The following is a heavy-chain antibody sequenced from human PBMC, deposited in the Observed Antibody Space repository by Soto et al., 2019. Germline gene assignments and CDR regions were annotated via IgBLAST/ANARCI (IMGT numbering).Heavy chain of an antibody. J-gene: IGHJ4*02. CDR1: GFTVSSNY. V-gene: IGHV3-66*04. D-gene: IGHD2-15*01. CDR3: AIRGGD. CDR2: IYSGGGT. Sequence: EVQLVESGGGLVQPGGSLRLSCAASGFTVSSNYMTWVRQAPGKGLEWVSAIYSGGGTYYSDSVKGRFTISRDNSKNTLYLQRNGLRAEDTAGYYCAIRGGDWGQGTLVTVSS.